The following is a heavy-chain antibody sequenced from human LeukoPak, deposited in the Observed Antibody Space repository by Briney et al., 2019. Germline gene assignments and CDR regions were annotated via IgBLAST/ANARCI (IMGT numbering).Heavy chain of an antibody. CDR2: INPYSGGT. Sequence: GASVKVSCKASGYTFTGYYMHWVRQAPGQGLEWMGWINPYSGGTNYARKFQGRVTMTRDSSISTAYMELSSLRSDDTAVYHCARENDSGQNDYWGQGTLVTVSS. CDR3: ARENDSGQNDY. J-gene: IGHJ4*02. V-gene: IGHV1-2*02. CDR1: GYTFTGYY. D-gene: IGHD3-22*01.